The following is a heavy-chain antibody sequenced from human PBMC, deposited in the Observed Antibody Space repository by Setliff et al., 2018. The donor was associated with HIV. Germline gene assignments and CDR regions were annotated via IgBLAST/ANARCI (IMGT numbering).Heavy chain of an antibody. CDR1: GGSISSGSYY. V-gene: IGHV4-61*09. CDR3: ARQLDYTNGRYFDY. D-gene: IGHD4-4*01. J-gene: IGHJ4*02. Sequence: SETLSLTCNVSGGSISSGSYYWNWIRQPAGKGLEWLAYTDASGDTNYNPSLRGRVIISLDTSNNQFSLNLNSATAADTAVYYCARQLDYTNGRYFDYWGPGTLVTVSS. CDR2: TDASGDT.